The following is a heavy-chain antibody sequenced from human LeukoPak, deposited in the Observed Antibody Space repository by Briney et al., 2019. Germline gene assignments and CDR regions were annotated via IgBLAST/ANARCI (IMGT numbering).Heavy chain of an antibody. Sequence: GGSLRLSCEASGFXFWTYWMHWVRQAPGEGLVWVSRIHSTESYTAYADSVKGRFAISRDNAKNTLSLHMSSLRAEDAAIYYCVRETYGAGNRSFDLWGRGTLVVVSS. J-gene: IGHJ2*01. D-gene: IGHD3-10*01. CDR2: IHSTESYT. CDR1: GFXFWTYW. CDR3: VRETYGAGNRSFDL. V-gene: IGHV3-74*01.